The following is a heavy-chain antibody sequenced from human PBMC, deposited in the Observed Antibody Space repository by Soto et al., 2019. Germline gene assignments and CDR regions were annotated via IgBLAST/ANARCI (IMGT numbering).Heavy chain of an antibody. CDR3: ARKNDAYSNYFLGSHTDS. D-gene: IGHD4-4*01. Sequence: ASVKVSCKASGYTFTSHDINWVRQATGQGLEWMGWMNPNSGNTGYAQKFQGRVTMTRNTSISTAYMELSSLRSEDTAVYYCARKNDAYSNYFLGSHTDSWGQGTLVTVSS. CDR1: GYTFTSHD. V-gene: IGHV1-8*01. CDR2: MNPNSGNT. J-gene: IGHJ4*02.